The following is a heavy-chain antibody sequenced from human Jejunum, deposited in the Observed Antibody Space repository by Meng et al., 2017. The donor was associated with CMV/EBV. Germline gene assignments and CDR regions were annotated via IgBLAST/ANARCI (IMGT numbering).Heavy chain of an antibody. D-gene: IGHD5-18*01. CDR2: ISTTGDYI. CDR3: ATDRMDTSARRGFFDY. V-gene: IGHV3-21*01. Sequence: FTFRIFSINWVRQAPVKGLEWVASISTTGDYISYADSVKGRFTISRDNAKNSAYLQMNSLRFEDTAMYYCATDRMDTSARRGFFDYWGQGALVTVSS. CDR1: FTFRIFS. J-gene: IGHJ4*02.